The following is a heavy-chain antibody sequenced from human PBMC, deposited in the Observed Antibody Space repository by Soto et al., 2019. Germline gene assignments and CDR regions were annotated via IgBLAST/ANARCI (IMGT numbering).Heavy chain of an antibody. CDR2: IYYSGST. CDR1: GGSISSGGYY. J-gene: IGHJ4*02. CDR3: ARADYDILTGQYYFDY. V-gene: IGHV4-31*03. D-gene: IGHD3-9*01. Sequence: PSETLSLTCTVSGGSISSGGYYWSWIRQHPGKGLEWIGYIYYSGSTYYNPSLKSRVTISVDTSKNQFSLKLSSVTAADTAVYYCARADYDILTGQYYFDYWGQGTLVTVSS.